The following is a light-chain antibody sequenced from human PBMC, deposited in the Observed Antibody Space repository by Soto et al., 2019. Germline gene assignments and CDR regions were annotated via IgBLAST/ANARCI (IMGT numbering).Light chain of an antibody. CDR1: SSNIGADND. V-gene: IGLV1-40*01. J-gene: IGLJ1*01. CDR3: QSYDSSLSTYV. Sequence: QPVLTQPPSVSGAPGQRVTISCSGSSSNIGADNDVHWYQQVSGTAPKLLIYGNNNRPSGVPDRFSASKSGTSASVAITGLQAEDEADYYCQSYDSSLSTYVFGTGTKLTVL. CDR2: GNN.